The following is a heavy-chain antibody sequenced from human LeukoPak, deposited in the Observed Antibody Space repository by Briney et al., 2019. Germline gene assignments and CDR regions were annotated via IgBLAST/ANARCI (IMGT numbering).Heavy chain of an antibody. D-gene: IGHD3-16*02. CDR2: IYHSGTT. CDR1: GGSISNSY. V-gene: IGHV4-59*08. Sequence: PSETLSLTCSVSGGSISNSYWSWIRQPPGKGLEWIGYIYHSGTTNYAPSLKSRVTISSDTSKDQFSLRLNSVTAADTAVYFCARQGGEFYDYVWGSYRFLDYWGQGILVTVSA. CDR3: ARQGGEFYDYVWGSYRFLDY. J-gene: IGHJ4*02.